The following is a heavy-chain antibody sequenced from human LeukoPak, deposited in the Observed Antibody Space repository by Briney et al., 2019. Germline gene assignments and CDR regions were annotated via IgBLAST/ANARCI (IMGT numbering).Heavy chain of an antibody. V-gene: IGHV5-51*01. Sequence: GESPKIPRNGSGYSLNSYWIGWVRQMPGKGLEWMGIIYPGDSDTRYSPSFQGQVTISADKSISTAYLQWSSLKASDTAMYYCARRDRYCSSTSCPPSLWGQGTMVTVSS. J-gene: IGHJ3*01. D-gene: IGHD2-2*01. CDR2: IYPGDSDT. CDR3: ARRDRYCSSTSCPPSL. CDR1: GYSLNSYW.